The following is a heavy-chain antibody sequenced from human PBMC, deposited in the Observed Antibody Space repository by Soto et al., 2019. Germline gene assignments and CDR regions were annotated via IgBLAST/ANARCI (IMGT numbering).Heavy chain of an antibody. V-gene: IGHV3-30*03. CDR1: GFIFSRYG. D-gene: IGHD2-21*02. CDR2: ISYDGGER. Sequence: GGSLRLSCGGSGFIFSRYGMHWVRQAPGKGLEWVTGISYDGGERFYADSVKGRFTISRDNSKNRLDLQMSSLRPEDTAVYYCARDLPLYCRGDCNFDFWGQGTLVTVSS. CDR3: ARDLPLYCRGDCNFDF. J-gene: IGHJ4*02.